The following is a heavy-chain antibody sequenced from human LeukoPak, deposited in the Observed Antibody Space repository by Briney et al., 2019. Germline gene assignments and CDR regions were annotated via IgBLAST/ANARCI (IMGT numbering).Heavy chain of an antibody. CDR1: GGSFSGYY. CDR3: ARGRQDVTMIVVVMTAVSYYLDV. Sequence: SETLSLTCAVYGGSFSGYYWSWIRQPPGKGLEWLGEINHSGSTNYHPPLKSRVTISVDTSKNQFSLKLSSVTAADTAVYYCARGRQDVTMIVVVMTAVSYYLDVWGKGTTVTVS. J-gene: IGHJ6*03. V-gene: IGHV4-34*01. CDR2: INHSGST. D-gene: IGHD3-22*01.